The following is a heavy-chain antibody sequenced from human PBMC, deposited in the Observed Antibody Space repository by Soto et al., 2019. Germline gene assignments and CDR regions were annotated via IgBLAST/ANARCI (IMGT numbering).Heavy chain of an antibody. CDR3: AREVCSGGSCFRMVV. J-gene: IGHJ6*02. Sequence: QVQLVQSGAEVKKPGASVKVSCKASGYTFTSYDINWVRQATGQGLEWMGWMNPNSGNTGYAQKFQGRVTMTRNTSTSTAYMELSSLRSEDTAVYYWAREVCSGGSCFRMVVWGQGTTVTVSS. V-gene: IGHV1-8*01. D-gene: IGHD2-15*01. CDR1: GYTFTSYD. CDR2: MNPNSGNT.